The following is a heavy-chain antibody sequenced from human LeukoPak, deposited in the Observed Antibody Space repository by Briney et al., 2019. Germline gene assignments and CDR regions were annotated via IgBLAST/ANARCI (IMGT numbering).Heavy chain of an antibody. CDR1: GFTFSNYG. J-gene: IGHJ4*02. CDR3: ARDVSGYYYFDY. D-gene: IGHD3-22*01. CDR2: IWYDGSNK. V-gene: IGHV3-33*01. Sequence: GGSLRLSCAASGFTFSNYGMHWVRQAPGKGLEWVAVIWYDGSNKYYADSVKGRFIISRDNSKNTLYLQMNSLRAEDTAVYYCARDVSGYYYFDYWGQGTLVTVSS.